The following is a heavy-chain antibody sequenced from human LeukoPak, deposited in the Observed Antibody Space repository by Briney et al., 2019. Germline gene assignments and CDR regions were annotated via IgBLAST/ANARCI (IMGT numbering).Heavy chain of an antibody. CDR2: IYYSGST. CDR1: GGSFSGYY. D-gene: IGHD2-8*02. J-gene: IGHJ4*02. CDR3: ARSPAGGLTDY. Sequence: PSETLSLTCAVYGGSFSGYYWSWIRQPPGKGLEWIGYIYYSGSTYYNPSLKSRVTISVDTSKNQFSLKLSSVTAADTAVYYCARSPAGGLTDYWGQGTLVTVSS. V-gene: IGHV4-34*09.